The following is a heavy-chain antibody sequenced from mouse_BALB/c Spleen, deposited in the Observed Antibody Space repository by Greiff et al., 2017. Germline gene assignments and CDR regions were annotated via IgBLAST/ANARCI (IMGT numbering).Heavy chain of an antibody. D-gene: IGHD1-1*01. CDR3: ARAGDYGSSPLDY. V-gene: IGHV2-9*02. CDR1: GFSLTSYG. Sequence: VQVVESGPGLVAPSQSLSITCTVSGFSLTSYGVHWVRQPPGKGLEWLGVIWAGGSTNYNSALMSRLSISKDNSKSQVFLKMNSLQTDDTAMYYCARAGDYGSSPLDYWGQGTSVTVSS. J-gene: IGHJ4*01. CDR2: IWAGGST.